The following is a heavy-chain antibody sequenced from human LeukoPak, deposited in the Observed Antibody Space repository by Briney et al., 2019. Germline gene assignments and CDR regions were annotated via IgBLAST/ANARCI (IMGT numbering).Heavy chain of an antibody. CDR3: ARATYDSSGYYCDS. J-gene: IGHJ4*02. CDR2: IYHSLST. V-gene: IGHV4-4*02. Sequence: SETLSLTCAVSGGSISSSNWWSWVRQPPGKGLEWIGEIYHSLSTNYNPSLKSRVTISVDKSKKQFSLKLTSVTAADTAVYYCARATYDSSGYYCDSWGQGTLVTVSS. D-gene: IGHD3-22*01. CDR1: GGSISSSNW.